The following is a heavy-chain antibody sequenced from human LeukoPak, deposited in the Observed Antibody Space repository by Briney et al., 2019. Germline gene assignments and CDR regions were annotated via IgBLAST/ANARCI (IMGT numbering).Heavy chain of an antibody. D-gene: IGHD5-18*01. CDR2: ISGGGDGA. V-gene: IGHV3-23*01. CDR3: ANSILGYSYGTLDY. CDR1: RFSLSACA. J-gene: IGHJ4*02. Sequence: GGSLRLSCAAPRFSLSACAMNLLRQAPGKGLEWVSTISGGGDGALYADSVKGRFTISRDNSKNTLFLQMNSLRAEDTAVYYCANSILGYSYGTLDYWGQGTLVTVSS.